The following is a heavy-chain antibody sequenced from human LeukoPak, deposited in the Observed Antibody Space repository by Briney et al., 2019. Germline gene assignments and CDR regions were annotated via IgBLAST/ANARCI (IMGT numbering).Heavy chain of an antibody. D-gene: IGHD3-10*01. CDR1: GGTFSSYA. V-gene: IGHV1-69*04. Sequence: GASVKVSCKASGGTFSSYAISWVRQAPGQGLEWMGRIIPILGIANYAQKFQGRVTITADKSTSTAYMELSSLRSEDTAVYYCAGDQPPDFRGKNYGMDVWGQGTTVTVSS. CDR2: IIPILGIA. CDR3: AGDQPPDFRGKNYGMDV. J-gene: IGHJ6*02.